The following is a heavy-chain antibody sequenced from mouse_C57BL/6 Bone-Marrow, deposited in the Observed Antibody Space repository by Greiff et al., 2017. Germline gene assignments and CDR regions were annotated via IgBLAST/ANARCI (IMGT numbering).Heavy chain of an antibody. D-gene: IGHD3-2*02. CDR3: ARPLRYAMDY. CDR1: GYTFTSYW. J-gene: IGHJ4*01. V-gene: IGHV1-59*01. CDR2: IDPSDSYT. Sequence: QVQLQQSGAELVRPGTSVKLSCKASGYTFTSYWMHWVKQRPGQGLEWIGVIDPSDSYTNYNQKFKGKATLTVDTSSSTAYMQLSSLTSEDSAVYYCARPLRYAMDYWGQGTSVTVSS.